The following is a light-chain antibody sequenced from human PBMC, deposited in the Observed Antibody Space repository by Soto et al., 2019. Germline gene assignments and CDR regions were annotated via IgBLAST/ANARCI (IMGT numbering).Light chain of an antibody. V-gene: IGKV3-20*01. Sequence: EVVLTHSPGSLSFSPGSGATNYCRASQSVRSTYLAWYQQKPGQAPRLVIYDASSRATDIPDRFSASGSGTDFILTISRLEPDDFAVYYCQQYGRSPWTFGQGTKVDIK. CDR1: QSVRSTY. J-gene: IGKJ1*01. CDR3: QQYGRSPWT. CDR2: DAS.